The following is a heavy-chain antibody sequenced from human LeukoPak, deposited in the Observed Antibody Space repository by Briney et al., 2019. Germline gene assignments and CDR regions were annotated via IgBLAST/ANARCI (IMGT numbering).Heavy chain of an antibody. CDR1: GGSISSYY. CDR3: ARGPNYYDGSKPFDY. D-gene: IGHD3-22*01. Sequence: SETLSLTCTVSGGSISSYYWSWIRQPAGKGLEWIGHIYTSGSTNYNPSLKSRVTMSVDTSKNQFSLKLSSVTAADTAVYYCARGPNYYDGSKPFDYWGQGTLVTVSS. V-gene: IGHV4-4*07. CDR2: IYTSGST. J-gene: IGHJ4*02.